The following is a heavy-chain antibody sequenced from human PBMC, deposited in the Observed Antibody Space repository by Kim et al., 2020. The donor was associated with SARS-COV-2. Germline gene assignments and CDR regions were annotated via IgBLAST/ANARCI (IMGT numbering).Heavy chain of an antibody. V-gene: IGHV3-30*18. D-gene: IGHD3-10*01. J-gene: IGHJ4*02. CDR3: AKPSVLLWFGEGRGYFDF. CDR2: ISYEGSKK. CDR1: GFNFNNFG. Sequence: GGSLRLSCAASGFNFNNFGLHWVRQAPGKGLECVAVISYEGSKKFYADSVKGRFTISRDKNTVYLQLNSLTSEDTAVYFCAKPSVLLWFGEGRGYFDFWGQGALVTVSS.